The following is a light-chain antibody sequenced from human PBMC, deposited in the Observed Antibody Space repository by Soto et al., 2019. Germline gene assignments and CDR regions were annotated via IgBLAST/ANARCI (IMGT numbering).Light chain of an antibody. J-gene: IGLJ2*01. CDR2: EGS. CDR3: SSYTSTSTPVV. Sequence: QSVLTQPASVSGSPGQSITISCTGTSSDVGGYNYVSWYQQHQGKAPKLMIFEGSKRPSGVSNRFSGSKSGNTASLTISGLQAEDEADYYCSSYTSTSTPVVFGGGTKLTVL. CDR1: SSDVGGYNY. V-gene: IGLV2-14*01.